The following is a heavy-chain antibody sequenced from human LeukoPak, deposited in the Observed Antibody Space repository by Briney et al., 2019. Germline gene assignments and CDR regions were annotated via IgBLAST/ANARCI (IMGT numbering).Heavy chain of an antibody. D-gene: IGHD7-27*01. J-gene: IGHJ4*02. CDR1: GFAFSDYS. CDR2: IRGSGSGMGSGN. V-gene: IGHV3-21*05. Sequence: GGSLRLSCAASGFAFSDYSMNWVRQAPGKGLEGVANIRGSGSGMGSGNYYSGSVKVRFTISRDNAKNSLYLQMNSLRAEDTAFYYCARDDNWGFDYWGQGALVTVSS. CDR3: ARDDNWGFDY.